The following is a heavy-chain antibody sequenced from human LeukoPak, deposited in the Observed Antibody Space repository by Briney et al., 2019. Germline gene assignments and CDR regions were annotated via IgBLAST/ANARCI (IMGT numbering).Heavy chain of an antibody. D-gene: IGHD1-26*01. Sequence: GGSLRLSCAASGFTFSSYGMHWVRQAPGKGLEWVAVISYDGSNKYYADSVKGRFTISRDNSKNTLYPQMNSLRAEDTAVYYCAKTEGGSYLTPFDYWGQGTLVTVSS. V-gene: IGHV3-30*18. CDR1: GFTFSSYG. CDR3: AKTEGGSYLTPFDY. CDR2: ISYDGSNK. J-gene: IGHJ4*02.